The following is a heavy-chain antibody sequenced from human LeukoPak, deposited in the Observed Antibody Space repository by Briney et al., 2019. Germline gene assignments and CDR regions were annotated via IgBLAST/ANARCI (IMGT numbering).Heavy chain of an antibody. Sequence: SETLSLTCTVSGGSISSSSYYWGWIRQPPGKGLEWIGSIYYSGSTYYNPSLKSRVTISVDTSKNQFSLKLSSVTAADTAVYYCARMVPAAGFDPWGQGTLVTVSS. J-gene: IGHJ5*02. CDR3: ARMVPAAGFDP. D-gene: IGHD2-2*01. V-gene: IGHV4-39*01. CDR1: GGSISSSSYY. CDR2: IYYSGST.